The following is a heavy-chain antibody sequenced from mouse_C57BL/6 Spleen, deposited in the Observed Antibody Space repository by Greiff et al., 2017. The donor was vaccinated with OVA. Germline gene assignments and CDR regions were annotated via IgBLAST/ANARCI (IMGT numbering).Heavy chain of an antibody. CDR1: GYTFTRYW. Sequence: QVQLQQPGAELVKPGASVKMSCKASGYTFTRYWITWVTPRPGQGLEWIGDIYPGSGSTNYNEKFKSKATLTVDTSSRTAYMQLSSLTSEDSAVYYCAGGANWDDYWGQGTTLTVSS. V-gene: IGHV1-55*01. CDR2: IYPGSGST. CDR3: AGGANWDDY. D-gene: IGHD4-1*01. J-gene: IGHJ2*01.